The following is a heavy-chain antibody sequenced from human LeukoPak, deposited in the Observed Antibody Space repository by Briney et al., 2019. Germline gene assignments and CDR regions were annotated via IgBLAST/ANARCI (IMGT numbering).Heavy chain of an antibody. Sequence: GGSLRLSCAASGFTFSGYWLSWVRQAPGKGLEWVANIKQDGSEKYYVDSVKGRFTISRDNAKNSLYLQMSSLRAEDTAVYYCARAPSTLDVWGKGTTVTVSS. J-gene: IGHJ6*04. CDR2: IKQDGSEK. D-gene: IGHD2-2*01. CDR1: GFTFSGYW. V-gene: IGHV3-7*01. CDR3: ARAPSTLDV.